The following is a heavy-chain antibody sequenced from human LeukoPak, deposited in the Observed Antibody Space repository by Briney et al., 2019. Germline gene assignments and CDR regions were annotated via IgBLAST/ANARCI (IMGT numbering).Heavy chain of an antibody. J-gene: IGHJ4*02. Sequence: GGSLRLSCAASGFTLSSFGMNWVRQAPGKGLEWVSYIGTTTSTIYYADSVKGRFTISRDSAKNSLYLQMNSLRAEDTAVYYCARDGRGGVTGYFDYWGQGSLVTVSS. CDR3: ARDGRGGVTGYFDY. CDR2: IGTTTSTI. CDR1: GFTLSSFG. V-gene: IGHV3-48*04. D-gene: IGHD1-20*01.